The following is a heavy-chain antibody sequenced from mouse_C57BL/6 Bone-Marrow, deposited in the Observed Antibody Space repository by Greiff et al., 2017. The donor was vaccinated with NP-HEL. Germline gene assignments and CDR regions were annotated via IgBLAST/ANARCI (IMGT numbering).Heavy chain of an antibody. Sequence: VQLQQSGPELVKPGASVKIPCKASGYTFTDYNMDWVKQSHGKSLEWIGDINPNNGGTIYNQKFKGKATLTVDKSSSTAYMELRSLTSEDTAVYYCARSSHFDYWGQGTTLTVSS. D-gene: IGHD1-1*01. J-gene: IGHJ2*01. V-gene: IGHV1-18*01. CDR2: INPNNGGT. CDR1: GYTFTDYN. CDR3: ARSSHFDY.